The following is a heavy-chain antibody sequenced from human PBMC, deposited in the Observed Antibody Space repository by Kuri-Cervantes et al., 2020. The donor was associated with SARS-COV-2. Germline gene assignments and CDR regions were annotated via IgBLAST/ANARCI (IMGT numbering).Heavy chain of an antibody. CDR1: GFAFGDYA. J-gene: IGHJ4*02. CDR2: IRSRAYGGTT. D-gene: IGHD3-10*01. CDR3: TRRWGRNYYGSGRDPPLDY. V-gene: IGHV3-49*03. Sequence: GGSLRLSCTASGFAFGDYAMSWFRQAPGKGLEWVGFIRSRAYGGTTEYAASVKGRFTISRDDSKSIAYLQMNSLKTEDTAVYYCTRRWGRNYYGSGRDPPLDYWGQGTLVTVSS.